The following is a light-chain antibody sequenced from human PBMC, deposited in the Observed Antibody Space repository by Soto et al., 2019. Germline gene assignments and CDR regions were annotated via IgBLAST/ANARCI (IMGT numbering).Light chain of an antibody. V-gene: IGLV2-14*03. CDR1: SSDIGSYDH. J-gene: IGLJ1*01. CDR3: ISYTDRQSYL. CDR2: AVS. Sequence: QSVLTQPAAVSGSPEQTITISCSGTSSDIGSYDHVAWYQQFPDKSPKLIIYAVSDRPSGVSDRFSGSKSGISASLTISGLQTEDEADYYCISYTDRQSYLFGTGTKVTVL.